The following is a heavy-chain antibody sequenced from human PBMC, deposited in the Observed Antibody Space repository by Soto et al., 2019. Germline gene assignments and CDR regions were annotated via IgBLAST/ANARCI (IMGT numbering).Heavy chain of an antibody. CDR3: GKHAEYQLVRWFAP. J-gene: IGHJ5*02. CDR1: GFSFSTYA. Sequence: EVQVLESGGGLVQPGGSLRLSCAASGFSFSTYAMRWVRQPPGKGLEWVSGISAGGGSPFIADSVKGRFIISRDNAKDTLYLQMNSLTVADTAMYYCGKHAEYQLVRWFAPWGPGTLVTVSS. V-gene: IGHV3-23*01. D-gene: IGHD2-2*01. CDR2: ISAGGGSP.